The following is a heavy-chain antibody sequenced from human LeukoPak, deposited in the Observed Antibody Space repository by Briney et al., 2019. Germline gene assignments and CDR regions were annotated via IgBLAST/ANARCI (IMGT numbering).Heavy chain of an antibody. V-gene: IGHV1-2*02. D-gene: IGHD3-22*01. Sequence: GASVKVSCKASGYTFTGYYMHWVRQAPGQGLEWMGWINPNSGGTNYAQKFQGRVTMTRDTSISTAYMGLSRLRSDDTAVYYCARPDYYDSSGLDYWGQGTLVTVSS. CDR3: ARPDYYDSSGLDY. CDR2: INPNSGGT. J-gene: IGHJ4*02. CDR1: GYTFTGYY.